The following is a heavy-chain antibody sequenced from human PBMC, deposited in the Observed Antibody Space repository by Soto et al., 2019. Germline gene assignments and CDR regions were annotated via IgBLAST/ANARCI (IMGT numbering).Heavy chain of an antibody. V-gene: IGHV4-59*08. CDR1: GASISNSY. CDR2: IYYSGTT. Sequence: SETLSLTCTVSGASISNSYWSWIRQPPGKGLEWIGHIYYSGTTNYNPSLKSRVTISVDTSKNQFSLNLSFVTAADTAVYYCARHPGYYDILTGYTTYYFDYWGQGILVTVSS. CDR3: ARHPGYYDILTGYTTYYFDY. J-gene: IGHJ4*02. D-gene: IGHD3-9*01.